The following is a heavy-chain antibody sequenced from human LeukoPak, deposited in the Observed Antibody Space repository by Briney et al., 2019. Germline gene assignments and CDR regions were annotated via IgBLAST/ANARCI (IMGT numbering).Heavy chain of an antibody. CDR3: AKRSAHDYDGSGSYYNP. CDR2: ISGGGGST. Sequence: GGSLRLSCAASGFTFSSYAMSWVRQAPGKGLEWVSAISGGGGSTYYADSVKGRFTISRDNSKNTLYLQMNSLRAEDTAVYYCAKRSAHDYDGSGSYYNPGGQGTLVTVSS. V-gene: IGHV3-23*01. J-gene: IGHJ5*02. D-gene: IGHD3-10*01. CDR1: GFTFSSYA.